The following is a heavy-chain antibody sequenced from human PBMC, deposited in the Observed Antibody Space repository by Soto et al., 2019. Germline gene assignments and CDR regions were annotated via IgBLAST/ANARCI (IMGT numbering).Heavy chain of an antibody. J-gene: IGHJ6*01. CDR2: IWYDGSKI. D-gene: IGHD6-13*01. Sequence: LRLSCAASGFTFSTYGMHWVRQAPGKGLEWVAVIWYDGSKIYYADSVKGRFTISRDNSKSTLYLQMNSLRAEDTAVYYCARPLEQHQLGFGMDVWGQGSPVTVSS. V-gene: IGHV3-33*01. CDR3: ARPLEQHQLGFGMDV. CDR1: GFTFSTYG.